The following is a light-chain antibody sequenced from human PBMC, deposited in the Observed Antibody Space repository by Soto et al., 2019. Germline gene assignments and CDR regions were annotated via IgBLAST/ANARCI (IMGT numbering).Light chain of an antibody. J-gene: IGKJ4*01. CDR3: QQYGRSPLT. CDR2: SSS. V-gene: IGKV3-20*01. CDR1: QSVTTY. Sequence: EIVMTQSPAALSVSPGERATLSCRASQSVTTYLAWYQQKPGRAPRLLIYSSSNRATGIPDRFSGGGSGTDFTLTISRLEPADFAVYYCQQYGRSPLTFGGGTKVDIK.